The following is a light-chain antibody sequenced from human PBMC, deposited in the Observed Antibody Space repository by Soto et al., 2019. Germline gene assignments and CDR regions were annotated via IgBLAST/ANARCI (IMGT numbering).Light chain of an antibody. CDR3: SSYTTSSTYV. CDR1: SSDVGGYNY. Sequence: QSALTQPASVSGSPGQSITISCTGSSSDVGGYNYVSWYQQHPGKAPKLMIYEVSNRPSGVSSRFSGSKSGKTASLTISGLQAEDEADYYCSSYTTSSTYVLGTGIKVTVL. CDR2: EVS. J-gene: IGLJ1*01. V-gene: IGLV2-14*03.